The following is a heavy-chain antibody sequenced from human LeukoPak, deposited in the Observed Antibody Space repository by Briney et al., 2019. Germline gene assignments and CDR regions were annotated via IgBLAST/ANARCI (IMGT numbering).Heavy chain of an antibody. J-gene: IGHJ4*02. CDR2: INPSGGST. CDR3: ARVIAVAGRGPYYFDY. Sequence: WASVKVSCKASGYTFTSYYMHWVRQAPGQGLEWMGIINPSGGSTSYAQKFQGRVTMTRDTSTSTVYMELSSLRSEDTAVYYCARVIAVAGRGPYYFDYWGQGTLVTVSS. D-gene: IGHD6-19*01. CDR1: GYTFTSYY. V-gene: IGHV1-46*03.